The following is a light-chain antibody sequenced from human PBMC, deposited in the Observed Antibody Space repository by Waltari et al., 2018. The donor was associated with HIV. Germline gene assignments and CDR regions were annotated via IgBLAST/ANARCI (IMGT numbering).Light chain of an antibody. Sequence: EIVLTQSPATLSLSPGDRVTLSCRASQNIGTYLAWYQHKPGQAPRLLIYDASNGATGIPARFSAGGSGTDFTLTISSLEPEDFAVYYCQHRSNWPRAFGQGTKVEI. CDR1: QNIGTY. J-gene: IGKJ1*01. CDR2: DAS. V-gene: IGKV3-11*01. CDR3: QHRSNWPRA.